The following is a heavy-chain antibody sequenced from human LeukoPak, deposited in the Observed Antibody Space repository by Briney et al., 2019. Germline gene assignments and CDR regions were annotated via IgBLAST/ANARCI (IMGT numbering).Heavy chain of an antibody. CDR1: GYTFTSYD. Sequence: ASVKVSCKASGYTFTSYDINWVRQATGQGLEWMGWMNPNSGNTGYAQKFQGRVTMTRDTSINTAYMELSSLRSEDMAVYYCARDYGGNSGWFDPWGQGTLVTVSS. J-gene: IGHJ5*02. CDR2: MNPNSGNT. CDR3: ARDYGGNSGWFDP. D-gene: IGHD4-23*01. V-gene: IGHV1-8*01.